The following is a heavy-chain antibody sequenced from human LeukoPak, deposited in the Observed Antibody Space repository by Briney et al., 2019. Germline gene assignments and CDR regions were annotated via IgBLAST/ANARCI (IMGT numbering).Heavy chain of an antibody. D-gene: IGHD4-23*01. J-gene: IGHJ4*02. CDR1: GFDFSLSS. V-gene: IGHV3-48*01. Sequence: GGSLRLSCVASGFDFSLSSMNYFRQAPGKGLEWVSYIRASSSLISYADSVRGRFTISRDTSKTTLYLRMDSLRVEDTAVYYCAKAPALAVDGPFDNWGQGTLVTVSS. CDR3: AKAPALAVDGPFDN. CDR2: IRASSSLI.